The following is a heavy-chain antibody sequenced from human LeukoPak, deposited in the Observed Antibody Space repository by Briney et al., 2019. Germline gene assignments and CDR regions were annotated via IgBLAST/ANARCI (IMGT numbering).Heavy chain of an antibody. CDR3: ARLLTDYYFDY. CDR2: INHSGST. D-gene: IGHD3/OR15-3a*01. Sequence: LETLSLTCAVYGGSFSGYYWSWIRQPPGKGLEWIGEINHSGSTNYNPSLKSRVTISVDTSKNQFSLKLSSVTAADTAVYYCARLLTDYYFDYWGQGTLVTVSS. V-gene: IGHV4-34*01. CDR1: GGSFSGYY. J-gene: IGHJ4*02.